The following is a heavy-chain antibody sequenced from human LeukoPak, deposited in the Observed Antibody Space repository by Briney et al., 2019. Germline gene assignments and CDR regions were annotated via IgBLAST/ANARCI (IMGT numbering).Heavy chain of an antibody. V-gene: IGHV1-69*05. CDR3: ASPGEEVVPAARAAFDI. CDR1: GGTFSSYA. Sequence: SVKVSCKASGGTFSSYAISWVRQAPGQGLEWMGGIIPIFGTANYAQKFQGRVTITTDESTSTAYMELSSLRSEDTAVYYCASPGEEVVPAARAAFDIWGQGTMVTVSS. J-gene: IGHJ3*02. CDR2: IIPIFGTA. D-gene: IGHD2-2*01.